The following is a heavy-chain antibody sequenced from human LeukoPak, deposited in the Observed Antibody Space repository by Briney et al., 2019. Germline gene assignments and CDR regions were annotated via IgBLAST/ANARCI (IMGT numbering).Heavy chain of an antibody. J-gene: IGHJ4*02. CDR2: ITGISDI. D-gene: IGHD1-1*01. Sequence: GGSLRLSCTASGFTFCDYSVNWVRQAPGKGLEWVSCITGISDIYYADSVKGRFTISRDNAKNSVYLQMNSLRAEDTGIYYCARAIRLWGQGTLVTVSS. CDR1: GFTFCDYS. V-gene: IGHV3-69-1*02. CDR3: ARAIRL.